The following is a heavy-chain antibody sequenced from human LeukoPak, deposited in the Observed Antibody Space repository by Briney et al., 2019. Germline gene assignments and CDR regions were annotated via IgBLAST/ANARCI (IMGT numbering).Heavy chain of an antibody. Sequence: GESLKISCKGSGYSFTSYWIVWVRQMPGKGLEWMGIIYPGDSDTRYSPSFQGQVTISADTSISTAYLQWSSEKASDISIYCGARQAVAGTANIGFDGWGQRTPVTVSS. CDR3: ARQAVAGTANIGFDG. D-gene: IGHD6-19*01. J-gene: IGHJ5*02. CDR1: GYSFTSYW. CDR2: IYPGDSDT. V-gene: IGHV5-51*01.